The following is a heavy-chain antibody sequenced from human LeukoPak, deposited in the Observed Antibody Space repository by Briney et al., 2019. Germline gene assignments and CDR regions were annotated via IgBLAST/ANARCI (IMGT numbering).Heavy chain of an antibody. D-gene: IGHD2-15*01. CDR1: GFTFSSYA. J-gene: IGHJ3*02. CDR3: AKGDVVVVAATPQAAFDI. V-gene: IGHV3-23*01. Sequence: GGSLRLSCAASGFTFSSYAMSWVRQAPGMGLEWVSAISGNSGNTHYADSVKGRFTISRDNSKNTLYLQMNSLRAEDMALYYCAKGDVVVVAATPQAAFDIWGQGTMVTVSS. CDR2: ISGNSGNT.